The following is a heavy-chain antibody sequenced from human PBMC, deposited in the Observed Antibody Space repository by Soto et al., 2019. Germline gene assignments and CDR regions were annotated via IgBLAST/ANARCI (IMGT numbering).Heavy chain of an antibody. CDR3: ARHTPAISISDH. CDR2: IYYSGST. Sequence: SETLSLTCTVSGGSISSYYWSWIRQPPGKGLEWIGYIYYSGSTYYNPSLKSRVTISVDTSKNQFSLKLSSVTAADTAVYYCARHTPAISISDHWGQGTLVTVSS. J-gene: IGHJ4*02. V-gene: IGHV4-59*08. CDR1: GGSISSYY. D-gene: IGHD2-15*01.